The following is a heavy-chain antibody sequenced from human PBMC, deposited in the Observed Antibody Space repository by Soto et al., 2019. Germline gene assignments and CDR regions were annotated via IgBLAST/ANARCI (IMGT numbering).Heavy chain of an antibody. D-gene: IGHD6-25*01. Sequence: SETLSLTCAVYGGSFSGYYWSWIRQPPGKGLEWIGEINHSGSTNYNPSLKSRVTISVDTSKNQFSLKLSSVTAADTAVYYCARVRRSGDYYYYGTDVWGQGTTVTVSS. V-gene: IGHV4-34*01. CDR3: ARVRRSGDYYYYGTDV. J-gene: IGHJ6*02. CDR1: GGSFSGYY. CDR2: INHSGST.